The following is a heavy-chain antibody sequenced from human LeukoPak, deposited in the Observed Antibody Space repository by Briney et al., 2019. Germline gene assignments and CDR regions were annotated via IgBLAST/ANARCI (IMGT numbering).Heavy chain of an antibody. V-gene: IGHV3-30*04. J-gene: IGHJ6*04. CDR1: GFTFNTYT. D-gene: IGHD2-15*01. CDR2: ISYDGTNE. Sequence: GRSLRLSCAASGFTFNTYTMNWVRQAPGKGLECVALISYDGTNEYYADSVKGRFTISRDNSKNTVSVQMNSLRIEDTAVYYCARAGGCSGGSCYYYYYGMDVWGKGTTVTVSS. CDR3: ARAGGCSGGSCYYYYYGMDV.